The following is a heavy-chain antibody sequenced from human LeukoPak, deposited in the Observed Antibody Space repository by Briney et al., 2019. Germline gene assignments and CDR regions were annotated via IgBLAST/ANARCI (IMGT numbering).Heavy chain of an antibody. V-gene: IGHV3-48*01. J-gene: IGHJ4*02. Sequence: GGSLRLSXAASGFTFSSYSMNWVRQAPGKGLEWVSYISSSSSTIYYADSVKGRFTISRDNAKNSLYLQMNSLRAEDTAVYYCARGVNWNYVVYYFDYWGQGTLVTVSS. CDR3: ARGVNWNYVVYYFDY. CDR2: ISSSSSTI. CDR1: GFTFSSYS. D-gene: IGHD1-7*01.